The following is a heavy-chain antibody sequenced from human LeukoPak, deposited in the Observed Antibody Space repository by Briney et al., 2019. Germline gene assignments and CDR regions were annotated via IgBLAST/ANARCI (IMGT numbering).Heavy chain of an antibody. CDR1: GGSISSYY. CDR2: IYYSGST. J-gene: IGHJ4*02. D-gene: IGHD3-9*01. CDR3: ARAFGYDILTGYFDY. Sequence: SETLSLTCTVSGGSISSYYWSWIRQPPGNGLEWIRYIYYSGSTNYNPSLKSRVTISVDTSKNQFSLKLSSVTAADTAVYYCARAFGYDILTGYFDYWGQGTLVTVSS. V-gene: IGHV4-59*01.